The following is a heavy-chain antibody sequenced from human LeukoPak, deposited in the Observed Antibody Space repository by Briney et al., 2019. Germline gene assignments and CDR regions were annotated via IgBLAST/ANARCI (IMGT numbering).Heavy chain of an antibody. CDR3: ARAPTFEGVIVFDP. Sequence: SETLSLTCTVSGASITSYYWSWTRHPAGKGLEWIGLIYTSGNTNYNPSLKGRVTMSQDMSKNQISLNLNSVTAADTAVYYCARAPTFEGVIVFDPWGQGTLVTVSS. D-gene: IGHD3-16*02. CDR1: GASITSYY. J-gene: IGHJ5*02. V-gene: IGHV4-4*07. CDR2: IYTSGNT.